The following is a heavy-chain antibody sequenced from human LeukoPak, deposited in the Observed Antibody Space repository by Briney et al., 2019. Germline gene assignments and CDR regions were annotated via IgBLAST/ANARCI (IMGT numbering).Heavy chain of an antibody. D-gene: IGHD3-16*02. CDR3: AKASYSYGNDAFDI. CDR2: IRGGGAGA. V-gene: IGHV3-23*01. CDR1: GFTFSNFA. J-gene: IGHJ3*02. Sequence: GGSLRLSWAASGFTFSNFAMAWVRQVPEKGLEWVSFIRGGGAGAHYADSVRGRFTISRDNSKNTLYLEMNSLRADDTAVYYCAKASYSYGNDAFDIWGQGTKVTVSS.